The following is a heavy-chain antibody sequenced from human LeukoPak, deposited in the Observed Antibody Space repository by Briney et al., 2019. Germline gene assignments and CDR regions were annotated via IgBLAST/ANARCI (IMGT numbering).Heavy chain of an antibody. J-gene: IGHJ4*02. V-gene: IGHV3-23*01. Sequence: GGSLRLSCAVSGLTFNNYAMSWVRQAPGKGLEWVSAISGSGGNTYYADSVKGRFTISRDNSKNTLYLQMNSLRAEDRAVYYCANLLGVQVLMLSNFDYWGQGTLVTVSS. CDR2: ISGSGGNT. CDR1: GLTFNNYA. CDR3: ANLLGVQVLMLSNFDY. D-gene: IGHD2-8*01.